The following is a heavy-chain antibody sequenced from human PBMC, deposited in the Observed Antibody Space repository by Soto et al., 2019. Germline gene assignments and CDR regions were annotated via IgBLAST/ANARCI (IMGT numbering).Heavy chain of an antibody. J-gene: IGHJ6*02. CDR1: GFTFSRHI. D-gene: IGHD2-2*01. CDR2: ISGSGDST. Sequence: EVQLSGSGGVLVQPGGSLRVSCAASGFTFSRHIMNLVSQAPGQVLEWVSGISGSGDSTYYADSVKGRFTISRDNSKNTLYLQMNSLRAEDTAGYYCAIKCSSTTCHYYGMDVWGQGTTVNVS. CDR3: AIKCSSTTCHYYGMDV. V-gene: IGHV3-23*01.